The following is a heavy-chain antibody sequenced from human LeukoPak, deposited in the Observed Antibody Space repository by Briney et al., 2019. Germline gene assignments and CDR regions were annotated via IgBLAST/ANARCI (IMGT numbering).Heavy chain of an antibody. D-gene: IGHD6-13*01. J-gene: IGHJ4*02. V-gene: IGHV4-39*07. CDR1: GGSTSSSSYY. Sequence: SETLSLTCTVSGGSTSSSSYYWGWIRQPPGKGLEWIGSIYYSGSTYYNPSLKSRVTISVDTSKNQFSLKLSSVTAADTAVYYCARERYSSSRHDYWGQGTLVTVSS. CDR2: IYYSGST. CDR3: ARERYSSSRHDY.